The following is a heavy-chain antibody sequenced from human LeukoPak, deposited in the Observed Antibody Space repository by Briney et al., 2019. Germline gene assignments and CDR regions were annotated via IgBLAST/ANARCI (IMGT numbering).Heavy chain of an antibody. CDR2: INHSGST. CDR1: GGSFSGYY. Sequence: SETLSLTCAVYGGSFSGYYWSWIRQPPGKGLEWIGEINHSGSTNYSPSLKSRVTISVDTSKNQFSLKLSSVTAADTAVYYCARSGLLLYYYHYGMDVWGQGTTVTVSS. D-gene: IGHD2-15*01. J-gene: IGHJ6*02. CDR3: ARSGLLLYYYHYGMDV. V-gene: IGHV4-34*01.